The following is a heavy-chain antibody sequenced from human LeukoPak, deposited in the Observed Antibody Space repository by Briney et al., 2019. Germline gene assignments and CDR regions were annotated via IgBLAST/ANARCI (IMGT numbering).Heavy chain of an antibody. J-gene: IGHJ4*02. Sequence: PGRSLRLSCAASEFTFSSYGMHWVRQAAGKGLEWVAVTWFDGSNKYYADSVKGRFTISRDNSRNTLYLQMNSLRAEDTAVYYCAREFFYGSGSYYEYWGQGTLVTVSS. V-gene: IGHV3-33*01. CDR2: TWFDGSNK. CDR1: EFTFSSYG. CDR3: AREFFYGSGSYYEY. D-gene: IGHD3-10*01.